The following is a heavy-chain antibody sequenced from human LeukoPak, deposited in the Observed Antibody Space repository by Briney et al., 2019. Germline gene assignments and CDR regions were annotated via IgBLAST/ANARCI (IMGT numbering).Heavy chain of an antibody. V-gene: IGHV3-74*01. D-gene: IGHD3-3*01. CDR2: IDTDGSST. CDR3: ARGFTIFGVVNDGFDI. J-gene: IGHJ3*02. Sequence: GGSLRLSCAASGFTFSSYWMNWVRQAPGKGLVWVSRIDTDGSSTTYADSVKGRFTISRDNAKNTLYLQMNSLRAEDTAVYYCARGFTIFGVVNDGFDIWGQGTKSPSLQ. CDR1: GFTFSSYW.